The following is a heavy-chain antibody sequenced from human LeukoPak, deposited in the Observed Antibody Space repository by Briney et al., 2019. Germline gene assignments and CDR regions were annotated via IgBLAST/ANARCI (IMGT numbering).Heavy chain of an antibody. V-gene: IGHV3-33*06. Sequence: GGSLRLSCAASGFIFSSYGMHWVRQAPGKGLEWVAVIWYDGSNKYYADSVKGRFTISRDNSKNTLYLQMNSLRAEDTAVYYCAKGSSRVYLAPRGNFDYWGQGTLVTVSS. J-gene: IGHJ4*02. CDR3: AKGSSRVYLAPRGNFDY. D-gene: IGHD2-2*02. CDR1: GFIFSSYG. CDR2: IWYDGSNK.